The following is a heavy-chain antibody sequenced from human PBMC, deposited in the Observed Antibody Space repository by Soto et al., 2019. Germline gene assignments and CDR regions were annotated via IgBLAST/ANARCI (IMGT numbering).Heavy chain of an antibody. J-gene: IGHJ4*02. CDR1: GYSFTSYW. CDR3: ARHLEDGYSGYTSFDY. V-gene: IGHV5-10-1*01. Sequence: GESLKISCKGSGYSFTSYWISWVRQMPGKGLEWMGRIDPSDSYTNYSPSFQGHVTISADKSISTAYLQWSSLKASDTAMYYFARHLEDGYSGYTSFDYWGQGTLVTVSS. D-gene: IGHD5-12*01. CDR2: IDPSDSYT.